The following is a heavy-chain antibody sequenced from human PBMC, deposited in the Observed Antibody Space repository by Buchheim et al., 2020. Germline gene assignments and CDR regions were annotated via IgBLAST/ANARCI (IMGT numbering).Heavy chain of an antibody. Sequence: QVQLQESGPGLVKSSETLSLTCTVSGGSISGYYWSWIRQPPGKGLEWVGYFYNSGSTNYNPSLKSRVTLSVDTSKKQFSLNLSAVTAADTAVYFCAREFYYGMDVWGQGTT. CDR1: GGSISGYY. CDR3: AREFYYGMDV. V-gene: IGHV4-59*01. J-gene: IGHJ6*02. CDR2: FYNSGST.